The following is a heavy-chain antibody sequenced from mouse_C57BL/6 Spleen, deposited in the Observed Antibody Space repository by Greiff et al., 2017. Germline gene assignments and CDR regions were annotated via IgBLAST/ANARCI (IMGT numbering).Heavy chain of an antibody. CDR2: IDPETGGT. CDR3: TRASNYWFAY. J-gene: IGHJ3*01. Sequence: QVQLQQSGAELVRPGASVTLSCKASGFTFTDYEMHWVKPTPVHGLEWIGAIDPETGGTAYNQKFTGKAILTADKSSSTAYMELRSLTSEDSAVYYCTRASNYWFAYWGQGTLVTVSA. V-gene: IGHV1-15*01. D-gene: IGHD2-5*01. CDR1: GFTFTDYE.